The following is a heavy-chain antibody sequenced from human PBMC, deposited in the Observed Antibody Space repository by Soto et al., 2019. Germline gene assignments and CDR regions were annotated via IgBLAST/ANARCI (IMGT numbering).Heavy chain of an antibody. CDR1: GGSISSGDYY. CDR3: ARGLYDFWSGSPHFDY. CDR2: IYYSGST. Sequence: QVQLQESGPGLVKPSQTLSLTCTVSGGSISSGDYYWSWIRQPPGKGLEWIGYIYYSGSTYYNPSLKSRVTISVDTSKNQFSLKLSSVTAADTAVYYCARGLYDFWSGSPHFDYWGQGTLVTVSS. D-gene: IGHD3-3*01. V-gene: IGHV4-30-4*01. J-gene: IGHJ4*02.